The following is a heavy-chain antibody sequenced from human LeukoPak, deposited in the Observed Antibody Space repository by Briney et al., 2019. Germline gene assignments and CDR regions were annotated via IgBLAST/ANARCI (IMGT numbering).Heavy chain of an antibody. CDR3: AKDLDIVVVPAAIPGDY. CDR1: GFTFSS. D-gene: IGHD2-2*03. J-gene: IGHJ4*02. Sequence: GGSLRLSCAASGFTFSSMHWVRQAPGKGLEWVAFIRYDGSNKYYADSVKGRFTISRDNSKNTLYLQMNSLRAEDTAVYYCAKDLDIVVVPAAIPGDYWGQGTLVTVSS. CDR2: IRYDGSNK. V-gene: IGHV3-30*02.